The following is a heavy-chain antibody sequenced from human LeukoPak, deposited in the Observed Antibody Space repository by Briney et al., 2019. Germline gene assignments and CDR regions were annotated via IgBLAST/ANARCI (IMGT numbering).Heavy chain of an antibody. CDR2: INPNSGGT. J-gene: IGHJ4*02. CDR3: ARGVDILTGYNYFDY. Sequence: ASVEVSCKASGYTFTGYYMHWVRQAPGQGLEWMGWINPNSGGTNYAQKLQGRVTMTTDTSTSTAYMELRSLRSDDTAVYYCARGVDILTGYNYFDYWGQGTLVTVSS. CDR1: GYTFTGYY. V-gene: IGHV1-2*02. D-gene: IGHD3-9*01.